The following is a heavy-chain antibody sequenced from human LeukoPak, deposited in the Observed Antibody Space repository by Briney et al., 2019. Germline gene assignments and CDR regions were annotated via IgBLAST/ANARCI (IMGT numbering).Heavy chain of an antibody. CDR1: GGSISSYY. Sequence: SETLSLTCTVSGGSISSYYWSWIRQPPGKGLEWIGYIYYSGSTNYNPSLKSRVTISVDTSKNQFSLKLSSVTAADTAVYYCARAYDSSGYYGYYYYYYMDVWGKGTTVTISS. CDR3: ARAYDSSGYYGYYYYYYMDV. J-gene: IGHJ6*03. V-gene: IGHV4-59*01. CDR2: IYYSGST. D-gene: IGHD3-22*01.